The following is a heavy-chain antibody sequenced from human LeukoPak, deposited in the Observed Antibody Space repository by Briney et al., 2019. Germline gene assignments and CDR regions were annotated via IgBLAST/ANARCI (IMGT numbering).Heavy chain of an antibody. D-gene: IGHD6-19*01. CDR1: GYTFTSYY. Sequence: GASVKVSCKASGYTFTSYYMHWVRQAPGQGLERMGIINPSGGSTSYAQKFQGRVTMTRDTSTSTVYMELSSLRSEDTAVYYCARDWAGVYYYYGMDVWGQGTTVTVSS. CDR3: ARDWAGVYYYYGMDV. CDR2: INPSGGST. J-gene: IGHJ6*02. V-gene: IGHV1-46*01.